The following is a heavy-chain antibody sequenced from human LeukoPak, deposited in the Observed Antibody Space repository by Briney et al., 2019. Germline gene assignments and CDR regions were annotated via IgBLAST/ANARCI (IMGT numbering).Heavy chain of an antibody. V-gene: IGHV1-24*01. Sequence: ASVEVSCKVSGYTLTELSMHWVRQAPGKGLEWMGGFDPEDGETIYAQKFQGRVAMTEDTSTDTAYMELSSLRSEDTAVYYCATELLAVAGFSYWGQGTLVTVSS. CDR1: GYTLTELS. J-gene: IGHJ4*02. D-gene: IGHD6-19*01. CDR3: ATELLAVAGFSY. CDR2: FDPEDGET.